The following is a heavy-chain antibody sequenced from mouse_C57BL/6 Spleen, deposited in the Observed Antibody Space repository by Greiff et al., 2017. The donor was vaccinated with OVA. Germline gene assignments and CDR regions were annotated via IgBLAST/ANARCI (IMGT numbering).Heavy chain of an antibody. V-gene: IGHV5-9-1*02. Sequence: DVMLVESGEGLVKPGGSLKLSCAASGFTFSSYAMSWVRQTPEKRLEWVAYISSGGDYIYYADTVKGRFTISRDNARNTLYLQMSSLKSEDTAMDYCTRDPDSYYFDYWGQGTTLTVSS. J-gene: IGHJ2*01. CDR1: GFTFSSYA. CDR2: ISSGGDYI. CDR3: TRDPDSYYFDY.